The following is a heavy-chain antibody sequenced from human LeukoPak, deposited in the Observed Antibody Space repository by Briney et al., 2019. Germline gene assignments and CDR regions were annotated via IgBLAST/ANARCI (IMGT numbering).Heavy chain of an antibody. CDR3: ARDKYYYDSSGYSL. CDR1: GFTFSSYA. CDR2: ISYDGSNK. V-gene: IGHV3-30-3*01. Sequence: GRPLRLSCAASGFTFSSYAMHWVRQAPGKGLEWVAVISYDGSNKYYADSVKGRFTISRDNSKNTLYLQMNSLRAEDTAVYYCARDKYYYDSSGYSLWGQGTLVTVSS. J-gene: IGHJ4*02. D-gene: IGHD3-22*01.